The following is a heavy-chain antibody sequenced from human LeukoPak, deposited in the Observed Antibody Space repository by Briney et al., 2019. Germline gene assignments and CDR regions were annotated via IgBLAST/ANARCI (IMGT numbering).Heavy chain of an antibody. D-gene: IGHD5-24*01. J-gene: IGHJ4*02. CDR3: AKSDGYTNLDY. CDR2: IYTGGNT. V-gene: IGHV3-53*05. CDR1: GFSVSDNY. Sequence: PGGSLRLSCAASGFSVSDNYMSWVRQSPGRGLEWVSVIYTGGNTHYADSVKGRFTISRDNSKNTLYLQMNSLRAEDTAVYYCAKSDGYTNLDYWGQGTLVTVSS.